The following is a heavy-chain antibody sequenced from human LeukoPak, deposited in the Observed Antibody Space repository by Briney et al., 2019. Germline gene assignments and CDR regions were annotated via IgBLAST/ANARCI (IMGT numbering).Heavy chain of an antibody. CDR3: VRAGPRTYDY. J-gene: IGHJ4*02. CDR1: GFIFNEKW. Sequence: PAGSLRLSCVVSGFIFNEKWMTWVRQAPGKGLEWVAAINQERSETFFVDSVKGRFTVSRDNAKNTLYLQMDSLRAEDTAVYYCVRAGPRTYDYWGQGTLVT. CDR2: INQERSET. V-gene: IGHV3-7*05. D-gene: IGHD1-14*01.